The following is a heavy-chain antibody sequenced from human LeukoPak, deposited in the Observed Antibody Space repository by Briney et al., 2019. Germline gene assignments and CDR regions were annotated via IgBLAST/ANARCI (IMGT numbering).Heavy chain of an antibody. Sequence: GGSLRLSCAASTFTFSNAWMSWVRQAPGKGLEWVGRIKSKSDGGTTDYAAPVKGRFTISRDNSKNTLYLQMNSLRAEDTAVYYCARWRYYDSSGHYYYFDYWGQGTLVTVPS. CDR1: TFTFSNAW. V-gene: IGHV3-15*01. CDR2: IKSKSDGGTT. J-gene: IGHJ4*02. CDR3: ARWRYYDSSGHYYYFDY. D-gene: IGHD3-22*01.